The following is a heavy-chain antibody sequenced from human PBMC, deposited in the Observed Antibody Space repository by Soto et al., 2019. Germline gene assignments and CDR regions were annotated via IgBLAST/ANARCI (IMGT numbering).Heavy chain of an antibody. Sequence: QVRLVQSGPEVKRPGSSVKISCKSSGDSFSRFAVSWVRQAPGQGLEWMGGIIPLTGTANYIQIFRGRVTITADDSSSTVYMEVSSLRSDDTAVYYCARLGLDLDFDHWGQGTLVTVSP. D-gene: IGHD1-1*01. V-gene: IGHV1-69*01. J-gene: IGHJ4*02. CDR2: IIPLTGTA. CDR1: GDSFSRFA. CDR3: ARLGLDLDFDH.